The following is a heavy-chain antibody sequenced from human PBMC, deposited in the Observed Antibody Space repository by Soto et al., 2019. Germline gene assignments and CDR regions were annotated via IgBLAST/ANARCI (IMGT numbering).Heavy chain of an antibody. J-gene: IGHJ4*02. CDR1: GGSISSGGSY. CDR2: IYYSGST. D-gene: IGHD4-17*01. Sequence: QVQLQESGPGLVKPSQTLSLTCTVSGGSISSGGSYWSWIRQHPGKGLEWIGYIYYSGSTYYNPSLKSRVTISVDTSKHQFSLKLTSVTAADTAVYYCAYGASEYYFDYWGQGTLVTVSS. CDR3: AYGASEYYFDY. V-gene: IGHV4-31*03.